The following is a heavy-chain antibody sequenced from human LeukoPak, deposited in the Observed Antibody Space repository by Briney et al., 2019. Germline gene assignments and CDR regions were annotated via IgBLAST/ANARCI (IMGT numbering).Heavy chain of an antibody. D-gene: IGHD2-2*01. V-gene: IGHV4-61*02. CDR2: IDTSGST. J-gene: IGHJ6*02. CDR1: GGSITSGRYY. CDR3: ARDAGYCSSTSCYILHYYGMDV. Sequence: SQSLSPTCTVSGGSITSGRYYWSWIRQPAGKGLEWFGRIDTSGSTNYNPALKSRVTISVDTSKNQFSLKLSSVTAADTAVYHCARDAGYCSSTSCYILHYYGMDVWGQGTTVTVSS.